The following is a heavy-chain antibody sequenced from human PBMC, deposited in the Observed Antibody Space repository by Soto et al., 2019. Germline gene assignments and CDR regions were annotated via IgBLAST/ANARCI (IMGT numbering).Heavy chain of an antibody. Sequence: SVKVSCKASGGTFSSYAISWVRQAPGQGLEWMGGIIPIFGTANYAQKFQGRVTITADESTSTAYMELSSLRSEDTAVYYCAREDIAARRGYYYYGMDVRGQGTTVTVSS. CDR2: IIPIFGTA. V-gene: IGHV1-69*13. CDR1: GGTFSSYA. CDR3: AREDIAARRGYYYYGMDV. J-gene: IGHJ6*02. D-gene: IGHD6-6*01.